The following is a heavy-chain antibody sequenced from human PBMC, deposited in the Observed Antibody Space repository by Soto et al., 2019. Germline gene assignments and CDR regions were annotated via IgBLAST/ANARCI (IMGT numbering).Heavy chain of an antibody. J-gene: IGHJ4*02. CDR3: ARVSWPRGDSSGFYYYFDY. CDR1: GFTFSTHD. V-gene: IGHV3-13*04. CDR2: IGTAGDT. Sequence: EVQLVESGGGLVQPGGSLRLSCAASGFTFSTHDMHWVRQATGKGLEWVSAIGTAGDTYYPDSVKGRFAISRENAKNSLLLQVHRLRVRDTAVYSCARVSWPRGDSSGFYYYFDYWGQGTLVTVSS. D-gene: IGHD3-22*01.